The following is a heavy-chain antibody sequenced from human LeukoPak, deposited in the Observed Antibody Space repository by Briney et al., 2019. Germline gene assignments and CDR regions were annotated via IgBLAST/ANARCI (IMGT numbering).Heavy chain of an antibody. CDR3: ARDRGVGATGGLGWFDP. J-gene: IGHJ5*02. Sequence: GASVKVSCKASGYTFTSYGISWVRQAPGQGLEWMGWISAYNGNTNYAQKLQGRVTMTTDTSTSTAYMELRSLRSDDTAVYYCARDRGVGATGGLGWFDPWGQGTLVTVSS. V-gene: IGHV1-18*01. D-gene: IGHD1-26*01. CDR2: ISAYNGNT. CDR1: GYTFTSYG.